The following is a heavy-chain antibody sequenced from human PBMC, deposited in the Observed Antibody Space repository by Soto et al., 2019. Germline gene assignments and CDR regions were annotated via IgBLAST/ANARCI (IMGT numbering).Heavy chain of an antibody. J-gene: IGHJ6*02. CDR3: ARHGFGPLHGLVDV. D-gene: IGHD3-10*01. CDR1: GGSITNYY. V-gene: IGHV4-59*08. CDR2: INYDGYS. Sequence: QVQLQESGPGLVKPSETLSLTCTVSGGSITNYYCSWFRQPPGKGLEWIGYINYDGYSAYNLSLKGRVTLSMYASKTQSSLMLESVTATDTAVYYCARHGFGPLHGLVDVWGPGTTVIVSS.